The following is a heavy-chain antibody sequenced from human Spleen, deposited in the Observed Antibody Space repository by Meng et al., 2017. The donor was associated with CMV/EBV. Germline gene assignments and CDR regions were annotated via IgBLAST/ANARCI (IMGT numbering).Heavy chain of an antibody. D-gene: IGHD2-15*01. V-gene: IGHV4-61*08. Sequence: SETLSLTCTVSGDSVSSDDYYWSWIRQPPGKGLEWVGYVDHSGSTTYNPSLKSRVTISLVTSENQFSLQVTSVTAADTAMYYCARMTPHQSYYGLDVWGLGATVTVSS. J-gene: IGHJ6*02. CDR1: GDSVSSDDYY. CDR2: VDHSGST. CDR3: ARMTPHQSYYGLDV.